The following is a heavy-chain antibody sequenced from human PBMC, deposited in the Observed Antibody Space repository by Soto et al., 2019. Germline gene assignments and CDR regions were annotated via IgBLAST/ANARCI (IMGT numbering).Heavy chain of an antibody. CDR1: GFTFSSYA. Sequence: GGSLRLSCAASGFTFSSYAMHWVRQAPGKGLEWVAVISYDGSNKYYADSVKGRFTISRDNSKNTLYLQMNSLRAEDTAVYYCASFALGLGHGITGTDVFDYWGQGTLVTISS. D-gene: IGHD1-20*01. CDR3: ASFALGLGHGITGTDVFDY. V-gene: IGHV3-30-3*01. CDR2: ISYDGSNK. J-gene: IGHJ4*02.